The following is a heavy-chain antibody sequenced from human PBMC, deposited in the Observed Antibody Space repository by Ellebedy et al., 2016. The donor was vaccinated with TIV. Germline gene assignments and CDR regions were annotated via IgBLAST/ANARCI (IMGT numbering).Heavy chain of an antibody. CDR2: INQDGSDK. V-gene: IGHV3-7*01. CDR3: ATDGSYGDYRSPTHAFVM. Sequence: GGSLRLSCGASGFSFRSYWMTWVRQAPGKGLEWVANINQDGSDKYYVDSVKGRFTIARDNAKNSLYLQMSSLRVEDTAVYYCATDGSYGDYRSPTHAFVMWGQGTTVTVFS. CDR1: GFSFRSYW. D-gene: IGHD4-17*01. J-gene: IGHJ3*02.